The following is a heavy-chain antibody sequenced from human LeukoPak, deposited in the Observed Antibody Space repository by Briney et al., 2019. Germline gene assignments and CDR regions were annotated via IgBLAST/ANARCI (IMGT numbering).Heavy chain of an antibody. CDR1: GFIFSTYA. V-gene: IGHV3-23*01. CDR2: ISASGLTA. Sequence: GGSLRLSCAASGFIFSTYAMSWVRQAPGRGLEWVSAISASGLTAYYGDSVKGRFTISRDNAKNTLYLHMSSLRGEDTAIYYCTENTWGRGTRVTVSS. CDR3: TENT. J-gene: IGHJ4*02.